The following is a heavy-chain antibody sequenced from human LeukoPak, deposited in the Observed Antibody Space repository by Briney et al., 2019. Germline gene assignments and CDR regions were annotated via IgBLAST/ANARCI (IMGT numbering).Heavy chain of an antibody. D-gene: IGHD2/OR15-2a*01. CDR3: AKDQRFAISNYDY. V-gene: IGHV3-21*04. CDR1: GFTFSSYS. Sequence: GGSLRLSCAASGFTFSSYSMNWVRQAPGKGLEWVSSISSSSSYIYYADSVKGRFTISRDNAKNSLYLQMNSLRTEDTAVYYCAKDQRFAISNYDYWGQGTLVTVSS. J-gene: IGHJ4*02. CDR2: ISSSSSYI.